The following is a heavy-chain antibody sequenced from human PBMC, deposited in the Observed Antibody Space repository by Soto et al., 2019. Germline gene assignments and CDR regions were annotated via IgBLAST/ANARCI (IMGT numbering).Heavy chain of an antibody. D-gene: IGHD2-8*01. CDR1: GGSISSSSNY. V-gene: IGHV4-39*01. Sequence: PSETLSLTCTVSGGSISSSSNYRGWIRQPPGKGLEWIGSIYYSGSTYYNPSLKSRVTISVDTSKNQFSLKLSSVTAADTAVYYCVRHGLQIPGVYVWFDPWGQGTLVTVSS. J-gene: IGHJ5*02. CDR2: IYYSGST. CDR3: VRHGLQIPGVYVWFDP.